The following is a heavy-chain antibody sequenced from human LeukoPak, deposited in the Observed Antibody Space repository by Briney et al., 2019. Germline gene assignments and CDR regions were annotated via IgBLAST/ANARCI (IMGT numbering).Heavy chain of an antibody. Sequence: ASVKVSCKASGYTFTSYGISWVRQAPGQGLEWMGWINVGNGNTKYSQEFQDRVTITRDTSASTAYMELSSLRSEDMAVYHCARNRGYCSGGSCTLAAFDIWGQGTMVTVSS. CDR3: ARNRGYCSGGSCTLAAFDI. J-gene: IGHJ3*02. D-gene: IGHD2-15*01. CDR1: GYTFTSYG. CDR2: INVGNGNT. V-gene: IGHV1-3*03.